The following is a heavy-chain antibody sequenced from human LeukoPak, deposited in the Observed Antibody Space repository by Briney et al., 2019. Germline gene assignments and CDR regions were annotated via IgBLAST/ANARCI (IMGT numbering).Heavy chain of an antibody. CDR2: IQYDGSKK. Sequence: PGGSLRLSCVASGFTFSSNGMHWVRQAPGKGLEWVTFIQYDGSKKYYADSVKGRFTISRDNSKNTLYLEMNSLRAEDTAVYYCAKSTSSKQLYYFDYWGQGTLVTVSS. CDR1: GFTFSSNG. D-gene: IGHD6-19*01. CDR3: AKSTSSKQLYYFDY. V-gene: IGHV3-30*02. J-gene: IGHJ4*02.